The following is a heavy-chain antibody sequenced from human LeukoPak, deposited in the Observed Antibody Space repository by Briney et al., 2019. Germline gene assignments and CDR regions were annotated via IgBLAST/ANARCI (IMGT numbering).Heavy chain of an antibody. J-gene: IGHJ5*02. V-gene: IGHV4-31*03. Sequence: SETLSLTCTVSGGSISSGGYYWSWIRQHPGKGLEWIGYIYYSGSTYYNPSLKSRVTISVDTSKNQFSLKLSSVTAADTAVYYCARGLRRGPRWDIVVVVAATLVWFDPWGQGTLVTVSS. CDR1: GGSISSGGYY. CDR2: IYYSGST. D-gene: IGHD2-15*01. CDR3: ARGLRRGPRWDIVVVVAATLVWFDP.